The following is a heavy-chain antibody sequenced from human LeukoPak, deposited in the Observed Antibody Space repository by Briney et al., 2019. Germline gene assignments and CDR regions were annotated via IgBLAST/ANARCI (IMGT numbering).Heavy chain of an antibody. CDR2: INPSGGST. Sequence: ASVKVSCKASGYTFTNYYMHWVRQAPGQGLEWMGIINPSGGSTSYAQKFQGRVTMTRDTSTSTVYMELSSLRSEDTAVYYCARDWPTMGDAFDIWGQGTMVTVSS. V-gene: IGHV1-46*03. CDR1: GYTFTNYY. D-gene: IGHD3-10*01. J-gene: IGHJ3*02. CDR3: ARDWPTMGDAFDI.